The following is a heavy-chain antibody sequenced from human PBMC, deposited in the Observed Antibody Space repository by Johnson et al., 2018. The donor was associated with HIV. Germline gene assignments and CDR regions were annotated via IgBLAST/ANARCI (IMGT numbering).Heavy chain of an antibody. J-gene: IGHJ3*02. D-gene: IGHD3-10*01. V-gene: IGHV3-30*18. CDR1: GFTFSSFG. CDR2: VSDHGRTT. Sequence: QVQLVESGGGLVQPGGSLRLSCAASGFTFSSFGMHWVRQAPGKGLEWVAVVSDHGRTTYFADSVKGRFTISRDNSKKSLYLDMNSLRAEDTAFYYCAKDMLPWFGEFPWAFDVFDIWGQGTMVTVSS. CDR3: AKDMLPWFGEFPWAFDVFDI.